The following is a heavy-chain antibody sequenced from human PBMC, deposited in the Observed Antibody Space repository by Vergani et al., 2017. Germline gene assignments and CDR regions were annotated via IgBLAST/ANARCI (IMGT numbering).Heavy chain of an antibody. D-gene: IGHD3-22*01. V-gene: IGHV3-23*01. J-gene: IGHJ4*02. CDR1: GFTFSACP. CDR3: ARLSYDTTPYLQGGYDC. CDR2: ISARYPST. Sequence: EVQLLESGGNVVQSGTSLRLSCAASGFTFSACPMTWVRQAPGKGLEWVSAISARYPSTYYADSVKGRFTISRDNSKNMLYLQMNSLRAEDTAVYYCARLSYDTTPYLQGGYDCWGQGTLVSVSS.